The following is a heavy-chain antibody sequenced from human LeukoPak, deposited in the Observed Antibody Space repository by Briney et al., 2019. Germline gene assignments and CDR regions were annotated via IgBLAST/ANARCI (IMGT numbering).Heavy chain of an antibody. CDR3: ARNRGISH. D-gene: IGHD3-16*01. V-gene: IGHV3-7*01. Sequence: GGSLRLSCAASGFTFSSNWMSWVRQAPGKGLEWVANIKQDGSEKYYVDSVKGRFTISRGNVKNSLFLQMDSLKGEDTAVYYCARNRGISHWGQGTLVTVSS. CDR2: IKQDGSEK. J-gene: IGHJ4*02. CDR1: GFTFSSNW.